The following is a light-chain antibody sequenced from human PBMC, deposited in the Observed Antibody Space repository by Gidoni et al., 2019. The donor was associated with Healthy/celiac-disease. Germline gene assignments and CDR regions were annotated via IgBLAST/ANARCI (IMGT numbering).Light chain of an antibody. Sequence: EIVLTPSPGTLSLSPGKRATLSCRASHSVSSSYLAWYPQKPGQAPRLLMYGASSRATGIPDRVSASGSGTDFTLTISRLEPEDFAVYYCQQYGSSSLTFGGGTKVEIK. CDR3: QQYGSSSLT. V-gene: IGKV3-20*01. CDR1: HSVSSSY. CDR2: GAS. J-gene: IGKJ4*01.